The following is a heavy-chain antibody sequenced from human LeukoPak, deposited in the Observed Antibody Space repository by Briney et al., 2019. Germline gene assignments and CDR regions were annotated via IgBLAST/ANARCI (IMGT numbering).Heavy chain of an antibody. D-gene: IGHD6-13*01. V-gene: IGHV3-23*01. CDR1: GFTFSSYA. Sequence: GGSLRLSCAASGFTFSSYAVNWVRQAPGKGLEWVSSISGSGDRTYYADSVKGRFTISRDNPENILYLQMDSLRAEDTAVYYCARDPAVASRATFYYWGQGNLVTVSS. CDR2: ISGSGDRT. CDR3: ARDPAVASRATFYY. J-gene: IGHJ4*02.